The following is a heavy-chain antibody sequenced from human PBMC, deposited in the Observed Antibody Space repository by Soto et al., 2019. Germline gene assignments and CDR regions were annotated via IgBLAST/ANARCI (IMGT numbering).Heavy chain of an antibody. CDR2: INPSLGRA. D-gene: IGHD4-4*01. CDR3: ARAPYRGPPFFFDY. J-gene: IGHJ4*02. V-gene: IGHV1-46*01. CDR1: GFSFTSNH. Sequence: GASVKVSCKTSGFSFTSNHIHWLRQAPGQGLEWMGVINPSLGRANYAQKFQDRVAMTWDTSTTTVYMELSGLRSDDTAVYYCARAPYRGPPFFFDYWGQGALVTVSS.